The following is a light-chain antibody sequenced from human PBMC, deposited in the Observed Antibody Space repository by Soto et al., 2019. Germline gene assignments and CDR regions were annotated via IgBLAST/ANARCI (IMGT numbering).Light chain of an antibody. J-gene: IGKJ1*01. CDR2: KAS. CDR1: QSISPW. V-gene: IGKV1-5*03. CDR3: QQYATYWT. Sequence: DIQMTQSPSTLSASVGDRVTITCRASQSISPWLAWYQQIPGEAPKLLIYKASSLESWVPSRFSGSGSGTEFTLTISSLQPDDVATYYCQQYATYWTFGQGTKVENK.